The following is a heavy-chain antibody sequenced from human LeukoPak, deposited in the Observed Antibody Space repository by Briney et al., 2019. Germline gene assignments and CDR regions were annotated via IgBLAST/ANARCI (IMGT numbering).Heavy chain of an antibody. D-gene: IGHD6-13*01. CDR1: GGTFSSYA. Sequence: GASVKVSCKASGGTFSSYAISWVRQAPGQGLEWMGGIIPIFGTANYAQKFQGRVTITADESTSTAYMELSSLRSEDTAWYYCARGGYEVDYFDYWGQGTLVTVSS. CDR3: ARGGYEVDYFDY. CDR2: IIPIFGTA. V-gene: IGHV1-69*13. J-gene: IGHJ4*02.